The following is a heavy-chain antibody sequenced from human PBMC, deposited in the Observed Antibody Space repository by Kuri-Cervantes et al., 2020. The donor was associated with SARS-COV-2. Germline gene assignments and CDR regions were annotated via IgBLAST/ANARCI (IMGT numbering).Heavy chain of an antibody. V-gene: IGHV4-59*01. J-gene: IGHJ6*02. D-gene: IGHD2-2*01. Sequence: SETLSLTCSVSGDSISPYYWTWIRQPPGKGLEWIGHIYYSGSVNYNPSLMSRLTISVDKSKNQVSLKLTSVTAADTAVYYCARSAAASYGMDVWGQGTMVTVSS. CDR1: GDSISPYY. CDR2: IYYSGSV. CDR3: ARSAAASYGMDV.